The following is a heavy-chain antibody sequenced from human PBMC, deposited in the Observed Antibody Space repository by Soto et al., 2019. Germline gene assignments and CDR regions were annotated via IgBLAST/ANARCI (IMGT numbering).Heavy chain of an antibody. D-gene: IGHD3-3*01. J-gene: IGHJ6*03. CDR1: GGSISSYY. Sequence: QVQLQESGPGLVKPSETLSLTCTVSGGSISSYYWSWIRQPPGKGLEWIGYIYYSGSTNYNPSLESRVTISVDTSKNQFSLKLSSVTAADTAVYYCARVMSGFMDVWGKGTTVTVSS. V-gene: IGHV4-59*01. CDR3: ARVMSGFMDV. CDR2: IYYSGST.